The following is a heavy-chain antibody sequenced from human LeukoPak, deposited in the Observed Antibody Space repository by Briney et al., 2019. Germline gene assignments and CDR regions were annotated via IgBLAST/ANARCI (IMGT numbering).Heavy chain of an antibody. J-gene: IGHJ4*02. CDR1: GFTFSSYE. D-gene: IGHD5-12*01. V-gene: IGHV3-48*03. CDR2: ISSSGSTI. Sequence: GGSLRLSCAASGFTFSSYEMNWVRQAPGKGLEWVSYISSSGSTIYYADSVKGRFTISRDNAKNSLYLQMNSLRAEDTAVYYCARERDLSWLRFGLYDYWGQGTLVTVSS. CDR3: ARERDLSWLRFGLYDY.